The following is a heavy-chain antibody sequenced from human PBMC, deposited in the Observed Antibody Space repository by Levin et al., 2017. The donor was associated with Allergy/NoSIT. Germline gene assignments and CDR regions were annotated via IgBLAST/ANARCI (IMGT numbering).Heavy chain of an antibody. J-gene: IGHJ5*02. CDR1: GASISSFY. Sequence: SETLSLTCNVSGASISSFYWSWIRQSPGKGLEWIGHIYYIGTTDYNPSLKSRVTMSVDMSNDQFSLKLTSVTAADTAIYYCAREHYGSGSYGWFDPWGQGTLVTVSS. D-gene: IGHD3-10*01. CDR2: IYYIGTT. CDR3: AREHYGSGSYGWFDP. V-gene: IGHV4-59*01.